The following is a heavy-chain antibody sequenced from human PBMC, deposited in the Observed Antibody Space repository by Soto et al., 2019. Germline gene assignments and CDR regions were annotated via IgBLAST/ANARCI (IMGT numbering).Heavy chain of an antibody. D-gene: IGHD3-22*01. Sequence: SVKVSCKASGGTFSSYAISWVRQAPGQGLEWMGGIIPIFGTANYAQKFQGRVTITADESTSTAYMELSSLRSEDTAVYYCAKNYYDSSNFDYWGQGPLVTVSS. CDR1: GGTFSSYA. J-gene: IGHJ4*02. CDR2: IIPIFGTA. CDR3: AKNYYDSSNFDY. V-gene: IGHV1-69*13.